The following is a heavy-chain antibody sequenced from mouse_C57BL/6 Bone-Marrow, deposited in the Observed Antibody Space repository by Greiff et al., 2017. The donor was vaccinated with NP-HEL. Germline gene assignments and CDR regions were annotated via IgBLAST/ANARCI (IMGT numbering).Heavy chain of an antibody. J-gene: IGHJ2*01. V-gene: IGHV1-19*01. CDR3: ASQRDDY. Sequence: DVKLQESGPVLVKPGASVKMSCKASGYTFTDYYMNWVKQSHGKSLEWIGVINPYNGGTSYNQKFKGKATLTVDKSSSPAYMELNSLTSEDSAVYYCASQRDDYWGQGTTLTVSS. CDR2: INPYNGGT. CDR1: GYTFTDYY.